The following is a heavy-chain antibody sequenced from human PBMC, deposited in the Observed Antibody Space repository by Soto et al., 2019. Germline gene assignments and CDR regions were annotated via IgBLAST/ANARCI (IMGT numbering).Heavy chain of an antibody. CDR3: AVTRRPEDIVVVPAALGP. J-gene: IGHJ5*02. V-gene: IGHV3-23*01. CDR2: ISGSGGST. Sequence: GGSLRLSCAASGFTFSSYAMSWVRQAPGKGLEWVSAISGSGGSTYYADSVKGRFTISRDNSKNTLYLQMNSLRAEDTAVYYCAVTRRPEDIVVVPAALGPWGQGTLVTVSS. CDR1: GFTFSSYA. D-gene: IGHD2-2*01.